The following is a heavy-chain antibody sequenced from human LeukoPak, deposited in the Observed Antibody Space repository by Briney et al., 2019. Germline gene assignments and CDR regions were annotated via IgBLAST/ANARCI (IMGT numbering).Heavy chain of an antibody. CDR1: GYTFTNYY. D-gene: IGHD3-22*01. V-gene: IGHV1-46*01. Sequence: ASVKVSCKASGYTFTNYYMHWVRQAPGQGLEWMGIINPSGGSTSYAQKFQGRVTMTRDTSTSTVYMELSSLRSEDTAVYYCARDLIPSYYDSSGYYYFDYWGQGTLVTVSS. CDR2: INPSGGST. CDR3: ARDLIPSYYDSSGYYYFDY. J-gene: IGHJ4*02.